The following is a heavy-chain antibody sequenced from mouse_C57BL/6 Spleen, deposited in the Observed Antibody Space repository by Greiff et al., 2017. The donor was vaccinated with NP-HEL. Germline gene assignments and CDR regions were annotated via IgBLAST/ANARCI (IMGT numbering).Heavy chain of an antibody. D-gene: IGHD1-1*01. CDR2: IDPSDSET. CDR3: ARRDYYGRSPRLDY. CDR1: GYTFTSYW. V-gene: IGHV1-52*01. J-gene: IGHJ2*01. Sequence: QVQLQQPGAELVRPGSSVKLSCKASGYTFTSYWMHWVKQRPIQGLEWIGNIDPSDSETHYNQKFKDKATLTVNKSSSTAYMQLSSLTSEDSAVYYCARRDYYGRSPRLDYWGQGTTLAVSS.